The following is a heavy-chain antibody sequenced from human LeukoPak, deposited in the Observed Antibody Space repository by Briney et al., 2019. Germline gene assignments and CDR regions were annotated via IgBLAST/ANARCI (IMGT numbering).Heavy chain of an antibody. V-gene: IGHV4-30-4*01. CDR2: IYYSGST. CDR3: ARGLYDSSGYAIFDY. J-gene: IGHJ4*02. CDR1: GGSISSYY. Sequence: SETLSLTCTVSGGSISSYYWSWIRQPPGKGLEWIGYIYYSGSTYYNPSLKSRVTISVDTSKNQFSLKLSSVTAADTAVYYCARGLYDSSGYAIFDYWGQGTLVTVSS. D-gene: IGHD3-22*01.